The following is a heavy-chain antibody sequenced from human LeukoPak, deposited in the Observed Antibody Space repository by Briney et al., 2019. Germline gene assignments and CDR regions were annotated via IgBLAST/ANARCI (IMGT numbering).Heavy chain of an antibody. J-gene: IGHJ4*02. CDR3: ARAATYDILTGMADYFDY. CDR1: GFTFSKFG. CDR2: ISYEGSNK. D-gene: IGHD3-9*01. Sequence: GGSLRLSCAASGFTFSKFGMHWVRQAPGKGLEWVAVISYEGSNKYYADSVKGRFTIPRDNPKNTLYLQMNSLRAEDTAVYYCARAATYDILTGMADYFDYWGQGTLVTVSS. V-gene: IGHV3-30*19.